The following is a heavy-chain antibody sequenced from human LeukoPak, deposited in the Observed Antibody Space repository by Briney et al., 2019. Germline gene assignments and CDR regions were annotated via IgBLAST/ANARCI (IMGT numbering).Heavy chain of an antibody. D-gene: IGHD1-26*01. CDR3: ARSRGYWFDP. Sequence: SVSVSCKASGYTFTSYGISWVRQAPGQGLEWMGGIVPVFRSANHAQKFQGRVIITRNTSISTAYMELSSLKSEDTAVYYCARSRGYWFDPWGQGTLVTVSS. V-gene: IGHV1-69*05. CDR1: GYTFTSYG. J-gene: IGHJ5*02. CDR2: IVPVFRSA.